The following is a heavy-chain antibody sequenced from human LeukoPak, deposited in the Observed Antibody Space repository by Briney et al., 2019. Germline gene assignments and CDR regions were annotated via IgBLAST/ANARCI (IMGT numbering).Heavy chain of an antibody. CDR3: ARDALAGHNWFDP. CDR2: ITTSSSYI. V-gene: IGHV3-21*01. CDR1: GFTFSSYT. Sequence: GGSLRLSCAASGFTFSSYTMNWVRQAPGKGLEWVSSITTSSSYIYYADSVKGRFTISRDNAKNSLYLQMNSLRAEDTAVYYCARDALAGHNWFDPWGQGTLVTVSS. J-gene: IGHJ5*02. D-gene: IGHD6-19*01.